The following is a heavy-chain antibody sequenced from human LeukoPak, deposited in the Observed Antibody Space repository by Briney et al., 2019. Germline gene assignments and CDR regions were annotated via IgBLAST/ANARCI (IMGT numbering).Heavy chain of an antibody. Sequence: SETLSLTCAVYGGSFSGYYWSWIRQPPGKGLEWIGEINHSGSTNYNPYIKSRVTTSVDTYKNQFSLKLSSVTAADTAVYYCARARGGRNYYYGSGSYPKGGYYYYYMDVWGKGTTVTVSS. CDR2: INHSGST. V-gene: IGHV4-34*01. J-gene: IGHJ6*03. CDR1: GGSFSGYY. D-gene: IGHD3-10*01. CDR3: ARARGGRNYYYGSGSYPKGGYYYYYMDV.